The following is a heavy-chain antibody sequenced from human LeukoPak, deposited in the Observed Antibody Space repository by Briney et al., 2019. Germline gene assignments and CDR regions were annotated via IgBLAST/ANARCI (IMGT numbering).Heavy chain of an antibody. CDR1: GFTSSDYY. Sequence: GGSLRLSCAASGFTSSDYYMSWIRQAPGKGLEWVSYISSSGSTIYYADSVKGRFTISRDNAKNSLYLQMNSLRAEDTAVYYCARDSRTSIAAAGTAYYYYYMDVWGKGTTVTVSS. D-gene: IGHD6-13*01. CDR3: ARDSRTSIAAAGTAYYYYYMDV. CDR2: ISSSGSTI. V-gene: IGHV3-11*04. J-gene: IGHJ6*03.